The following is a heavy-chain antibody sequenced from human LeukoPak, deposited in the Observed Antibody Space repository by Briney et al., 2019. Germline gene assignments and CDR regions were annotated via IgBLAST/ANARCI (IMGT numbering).Heavy chain of an antibody. V-gene: IGHV3-21*01. D-gene: IGHD3-3*01. Sequence: GGSLRLSCAASGFTFSSYSMNRVRQAPGKGLEWVSSISSSSSYIYYADSVKGRFTISRDNAKNSLYLQMNSLRAEDTAVYYCARDRRMSANYDFWSGYSDLDYWGQGTLVTVSS. J-gene: IGHJ4*02. CDR3: ARDRRMSANYDFWSGYSDLDY. CDR1: GFTFSSYS. CDR2: ISSSSSYI.